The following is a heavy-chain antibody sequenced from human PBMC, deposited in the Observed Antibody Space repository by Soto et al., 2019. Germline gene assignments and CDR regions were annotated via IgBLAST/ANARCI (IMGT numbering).Heavy chain of an antibody. CDR2: IIPIMGII. D-gene: IGHD1-1*01. CDR1: GGTFSTYT. V-gene: IGHV1-69*08. J-gene: IGHJ5*02. Sequence: QVQLVQSGAEVKKPGSSVKVSCKASGGTFSTYTITWVRQAPGQGLEWMGRIIPIMGIINYAQKLQGICTISADXSXGXTYMELTGRRSDDTAVYYWAGDPDSHHNASPASSSPWGQGTLVTVSS. CDR3: AGDPDSHHNASPASSSP.